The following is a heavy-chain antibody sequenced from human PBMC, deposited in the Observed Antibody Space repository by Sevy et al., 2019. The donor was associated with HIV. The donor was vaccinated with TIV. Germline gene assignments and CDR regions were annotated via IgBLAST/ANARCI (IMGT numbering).Heavy chain of an antibody. Sequence: SETLSLTCAVSGGSISSGGYSWIWIRQPPGKGLEWIGYIYHSGSTYYDPSLNSRVTISVDRSKNQFSLKLSSVTAADTAVYYCARGGDYGDYVPFDYWGQGTLVTVSS. J-gene: IGHJ4*02. CDR2: IYHSGST. D-gene: IGHD4-17*01. V-gene: IGHV4-30-2*01. CDR1: GGSISSGGYS. CDR3: ARGGDYGDYVPFDY.